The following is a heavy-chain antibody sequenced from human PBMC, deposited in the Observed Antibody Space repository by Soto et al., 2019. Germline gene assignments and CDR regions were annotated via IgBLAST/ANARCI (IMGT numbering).Heavy chain of an antibody. D-gene: IGHD6-13*01. Sequence: GGSLRLSCAASGFTFSSYGTHWVRQAPGKGLEWVAVIWYDGSNKYYADSVKGRFTISRDNSKNTLYLQMNSLRAEDTAVYYCASTIAAAGSPDYWGQGTLVTVSS. V-gene: IGHV3-33*01. CDR2: IWYDGSNK. J-gene: IGHJ4*02. CDR1: GFTFSSYG. CDR3: ASTIAAAGSPDY.